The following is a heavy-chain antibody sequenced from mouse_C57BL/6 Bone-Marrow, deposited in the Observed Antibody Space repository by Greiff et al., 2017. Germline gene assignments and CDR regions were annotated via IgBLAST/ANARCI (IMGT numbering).Heavy chain of an antibody. CDR3: ARSRSQLRDYAMDY. J-gene: IGHJ4*01. Sequence: VQLQQSGAELVRPGASVKLSCKASGYTFTDYYINWVKQRPGQGLEWIARIYPGSGNTYYNEKFKGKATLTAEKSSSTAYMQLSSLTSEDSAVYFCARSRSQLRDYAMDYWGQGTSVTVSS. CDR2: IYPGSGNT. D-gene: IGHD1-1*01. CDR1: GYTFTDYY. V-gene: IGHV1-76*01.